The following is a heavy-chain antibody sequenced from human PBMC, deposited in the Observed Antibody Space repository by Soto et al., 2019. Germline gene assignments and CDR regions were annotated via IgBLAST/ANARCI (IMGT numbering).Heavy chain of an antibody. CDR1: GFTFSSYS. J-gene: IGHJ1*01. CDR3: ERRDPVANFQH. Sequence: PGGSLRLSCAASGFTFSSYSMNWVRQAPGKGLEWVSSISSSSSYIYSADSVKGRFTISRDNAKNSLYLQMNSLRAEDTAIYYCERRDPVANFQHWGQGTLVTVSS. V-gene: IGHV3-21*01. CDR2: ISSSSSYI. D-gene: IGHD2-15*01.